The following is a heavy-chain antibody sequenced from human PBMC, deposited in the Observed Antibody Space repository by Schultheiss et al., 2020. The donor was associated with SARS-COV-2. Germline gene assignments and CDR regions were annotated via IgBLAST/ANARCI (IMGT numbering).Heavy chain of an antibody. CDR1: GFTFSSYD. J-gene: IGHJ4*02. CDR3: ARGLGGGSSLSLAN. D-gene: IGHD3-16*01. CDR2: IGTAGDT. Sequence: GGSLRLSCAASGFTFSSYDMHWVRQATGKGLEWVSAIGTAGDTYYADSVKGRFTISRDNSKNTLYLQMSSLRAEDTAVYYCARGLGGGSSLSLANWGQGTLVTVSS. V-gene: IGHV3-13*04.